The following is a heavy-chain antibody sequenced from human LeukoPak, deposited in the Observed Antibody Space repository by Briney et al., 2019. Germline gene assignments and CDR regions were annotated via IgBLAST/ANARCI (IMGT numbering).Heavy chain of an antibody. CDR1: GYTFTKYG. Sequence: GASVKVSCKASGYTFTKYGISWVRQAPGQGLEWMGWISPHKGNTDYAQKFQGRVTMTTDTSTSTAYMELRSLRSDDTAVYYCARDLGYSGYFHTLKNWFDPWGQGTLVTVSS. J-gene: IGHJ5*02. CDR3: ARDLGYSGYFHTLKNWFDP. D-gene: IGHD5-12*01. CDR2: ISPHKGNT. V-gene: IGHV1-18*01.